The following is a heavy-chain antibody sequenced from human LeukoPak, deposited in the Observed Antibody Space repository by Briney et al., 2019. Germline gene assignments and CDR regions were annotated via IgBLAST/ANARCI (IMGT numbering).Heavy chain of an antibody. V-gene: IGHV4-39*01. Sequence: SETLSLTCTVSGGSISSSSYYWGWIRQPPGKGLEWIGTIYYSGSTYYNPSLKSRVTISVDTSKNQFSLKLSSVTAADTAVYYCALSLWFGELSGLSYWGQGTLVTVSS. CDR1: GGSISSSSYY. J-gene: IGHJ4*02. CDR3: ALSLWFGELSGLSY. CDR2: IYYSGST. D-gene: IGHD3-10*01.